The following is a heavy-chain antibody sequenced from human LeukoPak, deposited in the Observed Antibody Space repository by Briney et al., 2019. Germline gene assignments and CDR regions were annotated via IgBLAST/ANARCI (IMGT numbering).Heavy chain of an antibody. CDR3: ARAKRYYYEN. Sequence: SETLSLTCTVSGGSISSYYWSWIRQPPGKGLEWIGYIYYSGSTNYNPSLKSRVTTSVDTSKNQFSLKLSSVTAADTAVYYCARAKRYYYENWGQGTLVTVSS. CDR2: IYYSGST. CDR1: GGSISSYY. V-gene: IGHV4-59*01. D-gene: IGHD2-15*01. J-gene: IGHJ4*02.